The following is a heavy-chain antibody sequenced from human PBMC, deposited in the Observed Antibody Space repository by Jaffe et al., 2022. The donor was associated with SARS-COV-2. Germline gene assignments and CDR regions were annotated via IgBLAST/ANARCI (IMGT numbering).Heavy chain of an antibody. Sequence: QVQLVESGGGVVQPGRSLRLSCAASGFTFSSYAMHWVRQAPGKGLEWVAVISYDGSNKYYADSVKGRFTISRDNSKNTLYLQMNSLRAEDTAVYYCARGGYYDSSGYYAVDYWGQGTLVTVSS. D-gene: IGHD3-22*01. CDR1: GFTFSSYA. J-gene: IGHJ4*02. V-gene: IGHV3-30-3*01. CDR2: ISYDGSNK. CDR3: ARGGYYDSSGYYAVDY.